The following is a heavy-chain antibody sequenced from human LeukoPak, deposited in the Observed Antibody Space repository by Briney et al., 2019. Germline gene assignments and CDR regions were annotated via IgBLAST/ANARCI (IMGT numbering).Heavy chain of an antibody. V-gene: IGHV1-46*01. CDR1: GYTFTSYY. J-gene: IGHJ4*02. D-gene: IGHD1-26*01. Sequence: AASVKVSCKASGYTFTSYYMHWVRRAPAQGLEWMGIINPSGGSTSYAQKFQGRVTMTRDMSTSTVYMELSSLRSEDTAVYYCARDRGWELRWFELDYWGQGTLVTVSS. CDR3: ARDRGWELRWFELDY. CDR2: INPSGGST.